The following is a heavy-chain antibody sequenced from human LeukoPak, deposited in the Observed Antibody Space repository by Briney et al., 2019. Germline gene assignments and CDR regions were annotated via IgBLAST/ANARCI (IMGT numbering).Heavy chain of an antibody. Sequence: GGSLRLSCSASGFTFSSFVMHWVRQAPGKGLEYVSGISGDGARTYYADSVKGRSTISRDNSKNTLYVQMTSLKTEDTAVYYCVYQVQGVVKWGQGTLVTVSS. CDR3: VYQVQGVVK. CDR1: GFTFSSFV. D-gene: IGHD3-3*01. J-gene: IGHJ4*02. CDR2: ISGDGART. V-gene: IGHV3-64*05.